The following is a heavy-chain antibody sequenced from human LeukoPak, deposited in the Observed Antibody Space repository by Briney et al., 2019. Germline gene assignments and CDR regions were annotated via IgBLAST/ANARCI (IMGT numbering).Heavy chain of an antibody. CDR3: AKAYDFWSGPPGDY. D-gene: IGHD3-3*01. J-gene: IGHJ4*02. Sequence: GGSLRLSCAASGFTFSSYAMSWVRQAPGKGLEWVSAISGSGGSTYYADSVKGRFTISRDNSKNTLYLQMNSLRAGDTAVYYCAKAYDFWSGPPGDYWGQGTLVTVSS. CDR1: GFTFSSYA. V-gene: IGHV3-23*01. CDR2: ISGSGGST.